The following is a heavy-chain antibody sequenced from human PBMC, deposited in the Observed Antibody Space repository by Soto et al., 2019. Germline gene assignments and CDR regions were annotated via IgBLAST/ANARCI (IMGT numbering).Heavy chain of an antibody. J-gene: IGHJ6*02. CDR2: IYTSASI. CDR3: ARDREAGYNFYNDMDG. V-gene: IGHV4-4*07. CDR1: GADINTYS. D-gene: IGHD6-19*01. Sequence: SETLSLTCSVSGADINTYSWTWIRQPAGKGLEWIGRIYTSASINYNPSLRGRVTLSVDTSTNQVSLKLASVTAADTAVYYCARDREAGYNFYNDMDGCGQGTTVTVSS.